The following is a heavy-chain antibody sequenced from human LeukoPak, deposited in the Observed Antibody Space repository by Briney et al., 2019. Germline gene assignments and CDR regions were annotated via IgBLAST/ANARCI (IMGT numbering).Heavy chain of an antibody. V-gene: IGHV1-2*02. D-gene: IGHD1-1*01. Sequence: ASVKVSCKASGHTLTVHYIHWVRQGPGQGLEWLGWITLHSGDTHYAQKYQSRLSMSSDTSISAGYMELSRLQFDDTAIYYCAREGQLGLDNWGQGTLVTVSS. CDR3: AREGQLGLDN. J-gene: IGHJ1*01. CDR2: ITLHSGDT. CDR1: GHTLTVHY.